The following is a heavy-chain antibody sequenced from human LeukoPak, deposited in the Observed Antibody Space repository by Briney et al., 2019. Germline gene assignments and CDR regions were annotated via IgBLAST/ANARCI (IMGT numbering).Heavy chain of an antibody. V-gene: IGHV3-30*03. CDR3: ARERSSGWGDY. CDR1: GFTFSSYG. D-gene: IGHD6-19*01. Sequence: GGSLRLSCAASGFTFSSYGMHWVRQAPGRGLEWVAVISYDGSNKYYADSVKGRFTISRDNSKNTLYLQMNSLRAEDTAVYYCARERSSGWGDYWGQGTLVTVSS. J-gene: IGHJ4*02. CDR2: ISYDGSNK.